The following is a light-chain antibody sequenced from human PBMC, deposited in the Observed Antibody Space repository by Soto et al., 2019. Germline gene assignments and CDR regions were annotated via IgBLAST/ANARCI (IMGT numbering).Light chain of an antibody. V-gene: IGLV7-43*01. CDR3: LLYYGGVRV. J-gene: IGLJ2*01. CDR2: STN. CDR1: TGAVTSTFY. Sequence: QTVVTQEPSLSVSPGGTVSLTSASSTGAVTSTFYPNWFQQKPGQAPRSLIYSTNNKHPWTPARFSGSLLGVKAALTLSGVQPEDEADYYCLLYYGGVRVFGGGTKLTVL.